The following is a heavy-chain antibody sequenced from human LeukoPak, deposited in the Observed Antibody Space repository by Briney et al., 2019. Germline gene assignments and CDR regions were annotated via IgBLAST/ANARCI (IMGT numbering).Heavy chain of an antibody. CDR3: SKEYGGYVSDYYYGMDV. CDR2: ISWNSGSI. V-gene: IGHV3-9*01. CDR1: GFTFDDYA. D-gene: IGHD4-17*01. J-gene: IGHJ6*02. Sequence: QPGRSLRLSCAASGFTFDDYAMHWVRQAPGKGLEWVSGISWNSGSIGYADSVKGRFTIPRDNAKNSLYLQMNSLRAEDTALYYCSKEYGGYVSDYYYGMDVWGQGTTVTVSS.